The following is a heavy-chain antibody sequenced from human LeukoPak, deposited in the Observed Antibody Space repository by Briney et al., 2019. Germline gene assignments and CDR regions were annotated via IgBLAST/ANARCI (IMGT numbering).Heavy chain of an antibody. CDR2: IKEDGSEK. CDR1: GFTFSSYW. D-gene: IGHD6-13*01. Sequence: PGESLRLSCAVSGFTFSSYWMSWVRQAPGKGLEWVANIKEDGSEKYYVDSLKGRFTISRDNAKNSLFLEMNSLRAEDTGVYFCARDGFIAPVLDYWGQGTLVTVSS. CDR3: ARDGFIAPVLDY. V-gene: IGHV3-7*01. J-gene: IGHJ4*02.